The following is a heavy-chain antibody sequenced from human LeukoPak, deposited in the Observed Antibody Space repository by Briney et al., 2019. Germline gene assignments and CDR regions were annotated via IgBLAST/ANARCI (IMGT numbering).Heavy chain of an antibody. V-gene: IGHV3-21*01. CDR1: GFTFSSYS. CDR2: INSRSNYI. CDR3: AREDGTVGATNAFDI. D-gene: IGHD1-26*01. J-gene: IGHJ3*02. Sequence: GGSLRLSCAASGFTFSSYSMNWVRQAPGKGLEWVSSINSRSNYIYYADSLKGRFTISRDNAKNSLYLQMNSLRAEDTAMYYCAREDGTVGATNAFDIWGQGTMVTVSS.